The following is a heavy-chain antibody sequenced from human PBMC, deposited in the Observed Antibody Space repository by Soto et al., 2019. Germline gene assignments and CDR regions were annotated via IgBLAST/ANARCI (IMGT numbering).Heavy chain of an antibody. CDR2: SIPIFGTA. V-gene: IGHV1-69*13. D-gene: IGHD3-22*01. CDR3: ARLFYESSGYRFDY. J-gene: IGHJ4*02. CDR1: CCTFSSEA. Sequence: PGKVSSKASCCTFSSEAISWVQQAPRQGLEWLGGSIPIFGTANYAQKFQGRVTITAAESTSTAYMELSSLTSAATAVFSSARLFYESSGYRFDYWGQGTLVTVSS.